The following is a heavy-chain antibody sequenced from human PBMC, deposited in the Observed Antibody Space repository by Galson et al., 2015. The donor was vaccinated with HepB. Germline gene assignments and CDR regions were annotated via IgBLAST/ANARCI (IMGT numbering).Heavy chain of an antibody. CDR1: GYTFTGYY. D-gene: IGHD6-19*01. V-gene: IGHV1-2*02. CDR2: INPNSGGT. CDR3: ARRPAFFKYSSLYYYYYMDV. J-gene: IGHJ6*03. Sequence: SVKVSCKASGYTFTGYYMHWVRQAPGQGLEWMGWINPNSGGTNYAQKFQGRVTMTRDTSISTAYMELSRLRSDDTAVYYCARRPAFFKYSSLYYYYYMDVWGKGTTVTVSS.